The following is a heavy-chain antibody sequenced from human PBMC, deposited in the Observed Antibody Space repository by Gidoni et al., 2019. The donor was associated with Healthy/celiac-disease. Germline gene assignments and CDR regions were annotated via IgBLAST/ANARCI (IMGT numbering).Heavy chain of an antibody. J-gene: IGHJ3*02. CDR1: GYTFTSYY. CDR3: ARDQAPADAFDI. CDR2: INPSGGST. V-gene: IGHV1-46*01. Sequence: QVQLVQSGAEVKKPGASVKVSCKASGYTFTSYYMHWVRQAPGQGLEWMGIINPSGGSTSYAQKFQGRVTMTRDTSTSTVYMELSSLRSEDTDVYYCARDQAPADAFDIWGQGTMVTVSS.